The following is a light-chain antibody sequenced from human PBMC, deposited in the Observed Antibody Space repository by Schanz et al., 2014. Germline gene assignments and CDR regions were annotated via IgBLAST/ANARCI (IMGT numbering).Light chain of an antibody. V-gene: IGLV2-8*01. CDR2: EVS. J-gene: IGLJ3*02. CDR1: SSDVGGYNY. Sequence: QSALTQPPSASGSPGQSVTISCTGTSSDVGGYNYVSWYQQNPGKAPKLMIYEVSKRPSGVPDRFSGSKSGNTASLTVSGLQAEDEADYYCSSYTGSVYWVFGGGTKLTVL. CDR3: SSYTGSVYWV.